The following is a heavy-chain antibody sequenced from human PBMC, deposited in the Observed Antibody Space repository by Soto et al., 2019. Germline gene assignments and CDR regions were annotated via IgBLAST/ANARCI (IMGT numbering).Heavy chain of an antibody. D-gene: IGHD3-10*01. J-gene: IGHJ6*02. CDR3: ARRYGSGSYYYYYGMDV. V-gene: IGHV4-61*01. CDR2: IYYSGST. CDR1: GASVSSGSHY. Sequence: PSETLSLTCSVSGASVSSGSHYWSWIRQSPGKGLEWIGFIYYSGSTNYNPSLKSRVTISVDTSKNQFSLKLSSVTAADTAVYYCARRYGSGSYYYYYGMDVWGQGTTVTVSS.